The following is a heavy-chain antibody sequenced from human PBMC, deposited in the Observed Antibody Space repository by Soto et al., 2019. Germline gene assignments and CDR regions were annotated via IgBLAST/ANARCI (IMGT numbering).Heavy chain of an antibody. CDR2: ISSSSSYT. CDR3: ARDKAVADDYYYYYGMDV. V-gene: IGHV3-11*06. CDR1: GFTFSDYY. J-gene: IGHJ6*02. D-gene: IGHD6-19*01. Sequence: GGSLRLSCAASGFTFSDYYMSWIRQAPGKGLEWVSYISSSSSYTNYADSVKGRFTISRDNAKNSLYLQMNSLRAEDTAVYYCARDKAVADDYYYYYGMDVWGQGATVTVSS.